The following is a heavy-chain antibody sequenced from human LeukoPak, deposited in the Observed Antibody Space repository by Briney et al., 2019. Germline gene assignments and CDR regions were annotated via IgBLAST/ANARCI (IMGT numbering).Heavy chain of an antibody. Sequence: GGSLRLSCAASGFTFSSYWMYWVRQAPGKGPVWVARINTDGSSLNYADSVKGRFTISRDNAKNTLYLQMNSLGAEDTAVYYCARGRPHGNDYWGQGTLVTVSS. CDR1: GFTFSSYW. CDR3: ARGRPHGNDY. CDR2: INTDGSSL. V-gene: IGHV3-74*01. J-gene: IGHJ4*02. D-gene: IGHD4-23*01.